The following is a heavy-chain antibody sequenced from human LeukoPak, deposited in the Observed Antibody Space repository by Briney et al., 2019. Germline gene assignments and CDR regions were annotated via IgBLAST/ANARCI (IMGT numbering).Heavy chain of an antibody. V-gene: IGHV3-7*01. J-gene: IGHJ5*02. CDR1: GFTFSSYW. CDR3: ARKRGIAAAGGNNWFDP. CDR2: IKQDGSEK. D-gene: IGHD6-13*01. Sequence: GGSLRLSCAASGFTFSSYWMSWVRQAPGKGLEWVANIKQDGSEKYYVDSVEGRFTISRDNAQNSLYLQMNSLRAEDTAVYYCARKRGIAAAGGNNWFDPWGQGTLVTVSS.